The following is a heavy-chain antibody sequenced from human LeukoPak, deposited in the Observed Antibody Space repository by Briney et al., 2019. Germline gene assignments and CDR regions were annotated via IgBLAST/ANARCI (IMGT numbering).Heavy chain of an antibody. D-gene: IGHD3-22*01. J-gene: IGHJ4*02. CDR3: ARSGDPDSSGLFDY. Sequence: SETLSLTCTVSGGSISNYYWSWIRQPAGKGLEWIGRVFASGSPHYNPSLESRVTMSLDASKNQFSLKVNSVTAADTAVYYCARSGDPDSSGLFDYWGQGTLVTVSS. CDR1: GGSISNYY. CDR2: VFASGSP. V-gene: IGHV4-4*07.